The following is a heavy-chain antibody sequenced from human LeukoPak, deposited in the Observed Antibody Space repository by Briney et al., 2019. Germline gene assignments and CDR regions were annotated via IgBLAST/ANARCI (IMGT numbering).Heavy chain of an antibody. V-gene: IGHV4-59*08. CDR1: GGSISSYY. Sequence: SSETLSLTCTVSGGSISSYYWSWIRQPPGKGLAWNGYIFYTGSANYNPSLKSRVTISVDTSKNQFSLKLSSVTAADTAVYYCARHFKEYYYDSSGYPSIHYYYGMDVWGQGTTVTVSS. CDR3: ARHFKEYYYDSSGYPSIHYYYGMDV. CDR2: IFYTGSA. D-gene: IGHD3-22*01. J-gene: IGHJ6*02.